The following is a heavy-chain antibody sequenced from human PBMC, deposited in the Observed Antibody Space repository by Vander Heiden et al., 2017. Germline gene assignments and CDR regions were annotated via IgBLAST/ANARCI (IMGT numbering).Heavy chain of an antibody. Sequence: EVQCLESGGGLVQPGGSLRLYCAASGFTFSSYAMSWVRQAPGKGLEWVSAIRGSGGSTYYADSVKGRFTISRDNSKNTLYLQMNSLRAEDTAVYYCAKVDTAKEAFDIWGQGTMVTVSS. J-gene: IGHJ3*02. CDR3: AKVDTAKEAFDI. V-gene: IGHV3-23*01. D-gene: IGHD5-18*01. CDR1: GFTFSSYA. CDR2: IRGSGGST.